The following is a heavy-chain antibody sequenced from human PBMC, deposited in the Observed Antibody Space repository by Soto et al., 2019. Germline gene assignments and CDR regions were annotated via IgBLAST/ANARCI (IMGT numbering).Heavy chain of an antibody. J-gene: IGHJ5*02. CDR1: GGSVGNYY. CDR2: IYYTGTH. CDR3: ARDRDRHSSGLPSFDP. V-gene: IGHV4-59*02. D-gene: IGHD3-22*01. Sequence: NPSETLSLTCSVSGGSVGNYYWSWVRQPPGKRLEWIGYIYYTGTHDYNPSLRGRATISVDTSKDQFSLKLTSVTAADTAVYYCARDRDRHSSGLPSFDPWGQGILVTVSS.